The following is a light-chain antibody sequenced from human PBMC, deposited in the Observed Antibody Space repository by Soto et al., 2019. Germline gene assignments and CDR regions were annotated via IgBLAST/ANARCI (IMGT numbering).Light chain of an antibody. CDR2: DVS. J-gene: IGLJ1*01. CDR3: SSYTSSSIPFYV. V-gene: IGLV2-14*03. Sequence: QSVLTQPASVSGSPGQSITISCTGTSSDVGGHNHVSWYQQHPGTAPKLMIYDVSNRPPGVSNRFSGSKSGNTASLTISGLQAEDEADYYCSSYTSSSIPFYVFGTGTKLTVL. CDR1: SSDVGGHNH.